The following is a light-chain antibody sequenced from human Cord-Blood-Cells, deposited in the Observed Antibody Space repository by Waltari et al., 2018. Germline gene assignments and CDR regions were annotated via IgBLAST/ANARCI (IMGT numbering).Light chain of an antibody. CDR2: DAS. J-gene: IGKJ2*03. CDR3: QQRSNWPPYS. Sequence: EIVLTLSPATLSLSPGERATLSCRASQSVSSYLAWYQQKPGQAPRLLIYDASNRATGIPARFSGSGSGTDFTLTISSREPEDFAVYYCQQRSNWPPYSFGQGTKLEIK. CDR1: QSVSSY. V-gene: IGKV3-11*01.